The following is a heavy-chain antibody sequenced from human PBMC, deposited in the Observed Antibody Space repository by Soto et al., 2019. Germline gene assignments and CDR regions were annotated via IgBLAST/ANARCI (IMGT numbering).Heavy chain of an antibody. D-gene: IGHD2-15*01. Sequence: PGGSLRLSCAASGFTFSSYGMHWVRQAPGKGLEWVAVISYDGSNKYYADSVKGRFTISRDNSKNTLYLQMNSLRAEDTAVYYCAKQSGGSCYSCGGFDYWAREPWSPSPQ. J-gene: IGHJ4*02. CDR3: AKQSGGSCYSCGGFDY. CDR2: ISYDGSNK. V-gene: IGHV3-30*18. CDR1: GFTFSSYG.